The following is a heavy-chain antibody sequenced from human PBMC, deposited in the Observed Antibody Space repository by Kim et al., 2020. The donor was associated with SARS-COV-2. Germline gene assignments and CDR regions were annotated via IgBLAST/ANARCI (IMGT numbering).Heavy chain of an antibody. CDR3: ARRITMVRGVLNNNWFDP. D-gene: IGHD3-10*01. J-gene: IGHJ5*02. CDR1: GYTFTSYG. V-gene: IGHV1-18*04. Sequence: ASVKVSCKASGYTFTSYGISWVRQAPGQGLEWMGWISAYNGNTNYAQKLQGRVTMTTDTSTSTAYMELRSLRSDDTAVYYCARRITMVRGVLNNNWFDPWGQGTLVTVSS. CDR2: ISAYNGNT.